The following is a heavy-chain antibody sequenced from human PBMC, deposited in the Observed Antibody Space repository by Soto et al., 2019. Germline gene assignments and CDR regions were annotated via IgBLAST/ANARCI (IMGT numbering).Heavy chain of an antibody. Sequence: VASVKVSCKASGGTFSSYAISWVRQAPGQGLEWMGGIIPIFGTANYAQKFQGRVTITADKSTSTAYMELSSLRSEDTAEYYCARGRDGYNVYYYGMDVWGQGTTVTVSS. CDR2: IIPIFGTA. D-gene: IGHD5-12*01. CDR3: ARGRDGYNVYYYGMDV. V-gene: IGHV1-69*06. J-gene: IGHJ6*02. CDR1: GGTFSSYA.